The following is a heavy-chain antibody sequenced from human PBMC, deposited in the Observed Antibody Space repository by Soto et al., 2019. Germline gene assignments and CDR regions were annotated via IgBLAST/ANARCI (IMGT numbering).Heavy chain of an antibody. CDR2: ISAYNGNT. J-gene: IGHJ4*02. D-gene: IGHD5-18*01. Sequence: GASVKVSCKASGYTFTSYGISWVRQAPGQGLEWMGWISAYNGNTNYAQKLQGRVTMTTDTSTSTAYMELRSLRSDDTAVYYCARDKDTAMATGYFDYWGRGTLVTVS. V-gene: IGHV1-18*01. CDR1: GYTFTSYG. CDR3: ARDKDTAMATGYFDY.